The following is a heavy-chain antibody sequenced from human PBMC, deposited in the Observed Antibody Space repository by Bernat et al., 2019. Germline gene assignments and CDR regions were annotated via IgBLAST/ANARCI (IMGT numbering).Heavy chain of an antibody. D-gene: IGHD6-19*01. CDR3: ARPRDSNGWYRAFDI. CDR2: ISYDGNIK. CDR1: GFTFSSYA. V-gene: IGHV3-30-3*01. J-gene: IGHJ3*02. Sequence: QVQLVESGGGVVQPGKSLKLSCTASGFTFSSYAMNWVRQAPAKGLEWVAVISYDGNIKYYADSVKGRFTVSRDNSKTTLYLQMTSLTTEDTAVYYCARPRDSNGWYRAFDIWGQGTMVTVSS.